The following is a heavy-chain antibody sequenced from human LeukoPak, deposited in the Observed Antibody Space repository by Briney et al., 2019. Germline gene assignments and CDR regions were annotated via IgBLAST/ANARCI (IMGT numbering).Heavy chain of an antibody. CDR3: AKGEARSSSWFIYFDD. CDR1: GFTVSSNY. J-gene: IGHJ4*02. D-gene: IGHD6-13*01. V-gene: IGHV3-66*01. Sequence: GGSLRLSCAASGFTVSSNYMSWVRQAPGKGLEWVSVIYSGGSTYYADSVKGRFTISRDNSKNTLYLQMNSLRAEDTAVYYCAKGEARSSSWFIYFDDWGQGTLVTVAS. CDR2: IYSGGST.